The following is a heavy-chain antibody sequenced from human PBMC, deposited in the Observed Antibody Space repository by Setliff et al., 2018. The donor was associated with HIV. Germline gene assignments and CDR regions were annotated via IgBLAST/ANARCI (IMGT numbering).Heavy chain of an antibody. D-gene: IGHD6-19*01. V-gene: IGHV1-69*05. CDR2: IIPIFGTA. CDR3: ARVPLSGWLYFDY. CDR1: GGTFSSYA. Sequence: GASVKVSCKASGGTFSSYAISWVRQAPGQGLEWMGGIIPIFGTANYAQKFQGRVTMTTDTSTSTAYMELRSLRSDDTAVYYCARVPLSGWLYFDYWGQGTLVTVSS. J-gene: IGHJ4*02.